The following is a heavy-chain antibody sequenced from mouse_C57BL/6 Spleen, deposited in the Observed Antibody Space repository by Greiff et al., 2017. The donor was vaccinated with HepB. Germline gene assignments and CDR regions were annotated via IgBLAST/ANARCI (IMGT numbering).Heavy chain of an antibody. CDR2: IDPANGNT. J-gene: IGHJ2*01. V-gene: IGHV14-3*01. CDR1: GFNIKNTY. Sequence: EVQLQQSVAELVRPGASVKLSCTASGFNIKNTYMYWVKQRPEQGLEWIGRIDPANGNTKYAPKFQGKATITADTSSNTAYLQLSSLTSEDTAIYYCARADYFDYWGQGTTLTVSS. CDR3: ARADYFDY.